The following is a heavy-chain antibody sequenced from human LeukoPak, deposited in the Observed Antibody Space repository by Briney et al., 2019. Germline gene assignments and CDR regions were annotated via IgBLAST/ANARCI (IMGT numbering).Heavy chain of an antibody. Sequence: ASVKVSCKVSGYTLTELSMHWVRQAPGKGLEWMGGFDPEDGETIYAQKFQGRFTMTEDTSTDTAYMELSSLRSEDTAVYYCATEAPKAARTPFDAFDIWGQGTMVTVSS. CDR3: ATEAPKAARTPFDAFDI. J-gene: IGHJ3*02. CDR2: FDPEDGET. CDR1: GYTLTELS. D-gene: IGHD6-6*01. V-gene: IGHV1-24*01.